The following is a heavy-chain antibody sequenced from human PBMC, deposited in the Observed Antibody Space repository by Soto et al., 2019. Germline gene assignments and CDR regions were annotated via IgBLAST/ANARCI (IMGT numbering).Heavy chain of an antibody. V-gene: IGHV3-30*19. CDR3: ARGRYYDSSVDWYFYL. D-gene: IGHD3-22*01. CDR1: GFTFSSYG. J-gene: IGHJ2*01. Sequence: GGSLRLSCAASGFTFSSYGMHWVRQAPGKGLEWVAVIWYDGSNKYYADSVKGRFTISRDNSKNTLYLQMNSLRAEDTAVYYCARGRYYDSSVDWYFYLWGSGTLVTV. CDR2: IWYDGSNK.